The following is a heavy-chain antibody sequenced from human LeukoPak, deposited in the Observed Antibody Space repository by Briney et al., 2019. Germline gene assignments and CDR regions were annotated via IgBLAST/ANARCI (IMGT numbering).Heavy chain of an antibody. CDR2: INQDGSGK. Sequence: GGSLRLSCAASGFTFSSYGMHWVRQTPGKGLEWVANINQDGSGKYFVDSVKGRFTISRDNAKNSLYLQMNSLRAEDTAVYYCARGVAAAGPYWGQGTLVTVSS. CDR1: GFTFSSYG. V-gene: IGHV3-7*01. D-gene: IGHD6-13*01. CDR3: ARGVAAAGPY. J-gene: IGHJ4*02.